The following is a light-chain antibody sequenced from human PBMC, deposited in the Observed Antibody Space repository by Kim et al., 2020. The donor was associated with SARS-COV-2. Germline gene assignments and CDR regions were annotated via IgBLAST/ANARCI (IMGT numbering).Light chain of an antibody. CDR3: QQYGRSPRVT. V-gene: IGKV3-20*01. CDR1: QSVSSNN. Sequence: EIVLTQSPGTLSLSPGERGTLSCRASQSVSSNNLAWYQQKGGQAPRLLIYATSNRAAGVPDRFSGSGSGRDFTLTISRLEPEDSAVYYCQQYGRSPRVTFGGGTKVDIK. J-gene: IGKJ4*01. CDR2: ATS.